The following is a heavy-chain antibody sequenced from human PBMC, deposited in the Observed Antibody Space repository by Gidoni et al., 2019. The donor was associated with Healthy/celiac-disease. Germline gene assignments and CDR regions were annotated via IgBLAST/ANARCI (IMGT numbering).Heavy chain of an antibody. CDR3: ARHGRVTKIPAASYYFDY. J-gene: IGHJ4*02. V-gene: IGHV4-59*08. CDR2: IYYLGST. CDR1: GGSLSSYY. D-gene: IGHD2-2*01. Sequence: QVQLQESGPGLVKPSETLSLTCTVSGGSLSSYYWGWIRQPPGKGLEWIGYIYYLGSTNYNPSLKSRVTISVDTSKNQFSLKLSSVTAADTAVYYCARHGRVTKIPAASYYFDYWGQGTLVTVSS.